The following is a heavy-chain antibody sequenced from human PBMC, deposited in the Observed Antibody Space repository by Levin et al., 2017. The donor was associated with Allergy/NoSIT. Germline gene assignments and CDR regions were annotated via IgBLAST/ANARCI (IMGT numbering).Heavy chain of an antibody. CDR3: ATYYDFWSGYYRFDI. V-gene: IGHV3-7*01. D-gene: IGHD3-3*01. CDR1: GFTFSTYW. CDR2: IKQDGSEQ. J-gene: IGHJ3*02. Sequence: GGSLRLSCAASGFTFSTYWMSWVRQAPGKGLEWVANIKQDGSEQYYVDSVKGRFTISRDNGKNSLYLQMNSLRAEDTAVYYCATYYDFWSGYYRFDIWGQGTMVTVSS.